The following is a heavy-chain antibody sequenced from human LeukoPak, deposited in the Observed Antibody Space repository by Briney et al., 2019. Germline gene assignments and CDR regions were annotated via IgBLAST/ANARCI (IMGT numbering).Heavy chain of an antibody. CDR2: ITGSDHES. D-gene: IGHD3-10*01. CDR1: GLAFKNYA. CDR3: ELLVVRYAFDI. J-gene: IGHJ3*02. V-gene: IGHV3-23*01. Sequence: GGSLRLSCVASGLAFKNYAMTWLRQAPGKGLEWVSSITGSDHESYYADSVKGRFIISRDDSKNTFYLQMNSLRAEDTAVYYCELLVVRYAFDIWGQGTMVTVSS.